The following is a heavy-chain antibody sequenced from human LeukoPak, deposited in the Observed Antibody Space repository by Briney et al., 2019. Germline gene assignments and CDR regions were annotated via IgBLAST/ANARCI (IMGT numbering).Heavy chain of an antibody. CDR1: GFTFSSYA. CDR3: ARDSGKLEVATTGYFDY. D-gene: IGHD5-12*01. Sequence: GGSLRLSCAASGFTFSSYAMHWVRQAPGKGLEWVAVISYDGSNKYYADSVKGRFTISRDNSKNTLYLQMNSLRAEDTAVYYCARDSGKLEVATTGYFDYWGQGTLVTVSS. J-gene: IGHJ4*02. V-gene: IGHV3-30-3*01. CDR2: ISYDGSNK.